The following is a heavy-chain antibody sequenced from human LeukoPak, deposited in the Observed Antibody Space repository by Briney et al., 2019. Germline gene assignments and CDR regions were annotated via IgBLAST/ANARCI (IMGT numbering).Heavy chain of an antibody. J-gene: IGHJ5*02. V-gene: IGHV3-43*01. CDR2: INRDGGTT. D-gene: IGHD3-22*01. Sequence: PGGSLRLTCVASGFTFEESTMHWVRHAPGKGLEWVSLINRDGGTTHYAGAVKGRSTISRDNTKNSQYLQQNSRTEDNTALYYCATVDEDSPMNFYHGGQGPLVTVSS. CDR1: GFTFEEST. CDR3: ATVDEDSPMNFYH.